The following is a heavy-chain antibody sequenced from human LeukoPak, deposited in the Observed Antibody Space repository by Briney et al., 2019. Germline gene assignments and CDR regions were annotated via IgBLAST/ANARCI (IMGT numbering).Heavy chain of an antibody. CDR1: GYTFTSYG. CDR3: ARGPRGQLVGTMGGTRFDP. Sequence: ASVKVSCKASGYTFTSYGISWVRQAPGQGLEWMGGIIPIFGTANYAQKFQGRVTITTDESTSTAYMELSSLISEDTAVYYCARGPRGQLVGTMGGTRFDPWGQGTLVTVSS. D-gene: IGHD6-6*01. V-gene: IGHV1-69*05. J-gene: IGHJ5*02. CDR2: IIPIFGTA.